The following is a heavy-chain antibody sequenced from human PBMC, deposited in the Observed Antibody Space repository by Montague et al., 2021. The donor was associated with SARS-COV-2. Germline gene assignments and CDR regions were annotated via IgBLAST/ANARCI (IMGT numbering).Heavy chain of an antibody. CDR2: IYSNGDK. V-gene: IGHV2-5*01. CDR1: GFSLSTPNVC. J-gene: IGHJ4*02. D-gene: IGHD3-9*01. Sequence: PALVKPTQTLTLTCTFSGFSLSTPNVCVAWIRQPPGKALEWLAVIYSNGDKRYSPSLQTRLTITKDTSSNQVVVSLTNMDPLDTATYYCARLMLSYDIFTGSLFEXWGQGTQVTVSS. CDR3: ARLMLSYDIFTGSLFEX.